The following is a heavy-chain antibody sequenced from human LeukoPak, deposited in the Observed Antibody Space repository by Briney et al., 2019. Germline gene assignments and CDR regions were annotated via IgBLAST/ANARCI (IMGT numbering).Heavy chain of an antibody. V-gene: IGHV4-34*01. D-gene: IGHD3-10*01. CDR2: INHRGST. Sequence: SETLSLTCAVYGGSFSGYYWSWIRQPPGKGLEWIGEINHRGSTNYNPSLKSRVTISVDTSKNQFSLKLSSVTAADTAVYYCARGVDVVRGVIISGGFDYWGQGTLVTVSS. CDR1: GGSFSGYY. J-gene: IGHJ4*02. CDR3: ARGVDVVRGVIISGGFDY.